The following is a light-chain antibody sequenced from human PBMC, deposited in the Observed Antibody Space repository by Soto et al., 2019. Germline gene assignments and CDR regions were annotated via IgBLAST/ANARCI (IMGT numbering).Light chain of an antibody. CDR3: QQYDNWPPYT. CDR2: DAS. J-gene: IGKJ2*01. Sequence: ELVMTQSPVAVSESPGQTVTLSCWASQSVDSKLAWYQHKPGQTPRLLIYDASTRATSVPDRFTGSGSGKDFTLTITSLQSEDSAVYYCQQYDNWPPYTFGQGTKLEIK. CDR1: QSVDSK. V-gene: IGKV3-15*01.